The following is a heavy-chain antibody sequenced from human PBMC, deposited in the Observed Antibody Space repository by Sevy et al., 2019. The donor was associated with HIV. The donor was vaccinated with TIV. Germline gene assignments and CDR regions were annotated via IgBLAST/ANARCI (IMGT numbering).Heavy chain of an antibody. CDR2: IWYDGKNA. V-gene: IGHV3-33*01. J-gene: IGHJ4*02. CDR1: GFTFSSFG. D-gene: IGHD1-26*01. Sequence: GGSLRLSCAASGFTFSSFGMYWARQAPGEGLEWAAIIWYDGKNALYADSVKGRFTISRDNSKNTLYLQMNSLRAEDTAVYYCARDLEEWELRYLGYWGQGTLVTVSS. CDR3: ARDLEEWELRYLGY.